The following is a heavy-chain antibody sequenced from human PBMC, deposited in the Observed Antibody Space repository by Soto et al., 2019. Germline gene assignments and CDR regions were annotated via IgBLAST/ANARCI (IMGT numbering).Heavy chain of an antibody. CDR3: TRGGTRTTYWGHFES. CDR1: GFTFSDNW. V-gene: IGHV3-74*01. Sequence: EVKVVESGGGLVQPGVSLRLSCAASGFTFSDNWMHWVRQPPGKGPVWVSRISGDASSTSYADSVKGRFTISRDSAKNTVYLQMDRLRVEHTAVSYCTRGGTRTTYWGHFESWGQGTLVTVSS. J-gene: IGHJ4*02. D-gene: IGHD7-27*01. CDR2: ISGDASST.